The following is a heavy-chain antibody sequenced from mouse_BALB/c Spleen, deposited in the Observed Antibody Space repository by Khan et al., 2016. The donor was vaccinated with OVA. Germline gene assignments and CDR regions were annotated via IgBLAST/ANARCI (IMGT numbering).Heavy chain of an antibody. V-gene: IGHV1-77*01. CDR1: GYTFTDHY. CDR3: AREWAAWFPY. Sequence: QVRLQQSGAELARPGASVKLSCKASGYTFTDHYINWMRQRTGQGLEWIGEIYPGSDNTYYNEKFKGKATLTADKSSSTAYMQLSSLTSEDSAVYFCAREWAAWFPYWGQGTLVTVSA. CDR2: IYPGSDNT. J-gene: IGHJ3*01.